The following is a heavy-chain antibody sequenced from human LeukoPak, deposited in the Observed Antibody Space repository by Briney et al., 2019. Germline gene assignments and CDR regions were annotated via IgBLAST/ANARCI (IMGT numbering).Heavy chain of an antibody. D-gene: IGHD2-8*02. J-gene: IGHJ4*02. CDR3: TRCSDASRESTGNY. Sequence: PGGSLRLSCAASGFTFSRFWMTWVRQIPGKGLMWVSRINPDGSGTKYADSVKGRFTISRDNAKNTLYLQMDSLRVEDTAVYYCTRCSDASRESTGNYWGQGTLVTVSS. CDR2: INPDGSGT. CDR1: GFTFSRFW. V-gene: IGHV3-74*03.